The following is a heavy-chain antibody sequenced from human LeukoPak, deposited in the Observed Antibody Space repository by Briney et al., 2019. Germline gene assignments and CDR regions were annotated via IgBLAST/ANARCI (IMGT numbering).Heavy chain of an antibody. J-gene: IGHJ4*02. CDR3: ARLSAMVRGPEDIYYFEY. CDR1: GFSFSTYW. Sequence: PGGSLRLSCEASGFSFSTYWMSWVRQAPGKGLEWVANIRQDGSEKYYVDSVKGRFTISRDIAKKSLYLQMNSLRAEDTAVYYCARLSAMVRGPEDIYYFEYWGRGTMVTVSS. V-gene: IGHV3-7*01. CDR2: IRQDGSEK. D-gene: IGHD3-10*01.